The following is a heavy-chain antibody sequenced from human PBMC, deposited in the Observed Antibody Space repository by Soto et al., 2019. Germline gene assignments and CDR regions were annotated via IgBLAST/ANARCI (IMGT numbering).Heavy chain of an antibody. D-gene: IGHD3-3*02. CDR2: LGVAGNT. J-gene: IGHJ6*02. CDR1: GFSLSGYA. CDR3: ASGAHFWSGSRYYQYDDDLGV. V-gene: IGHV3-13*01. Sequence: PEGTLRRSCAASGFSLSGYAMQWVRHATGKGLEWVSALGVAGNTFESASVRGRFTLTRECAKNSMYLQMKSLRAGDSAVYFCASGAHFWSGSRYYQYDDDLGVWGRGTTGT.